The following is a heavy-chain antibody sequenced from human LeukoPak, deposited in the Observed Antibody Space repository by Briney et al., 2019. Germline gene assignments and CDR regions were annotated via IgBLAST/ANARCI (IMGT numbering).Heavy chain of an antibody. D-gene: IGHD1-1*01. CDR3: ARDGLEATGMDV. Sequence: GASVKVSCKASGYTFTSYDINWVRQATGQGLEWMGWMNPNSGNTGYAQKFQGRVTMTRNTSISTAYMELSSLRSEDTAVYYCARDGLEATGMDVWGQGTTVTVSS. V-gene: IGHV1-8*01. CDR2: MNPNSGNT. CDR1: GYTFTSYD. J-gene: IGHJ6*02.